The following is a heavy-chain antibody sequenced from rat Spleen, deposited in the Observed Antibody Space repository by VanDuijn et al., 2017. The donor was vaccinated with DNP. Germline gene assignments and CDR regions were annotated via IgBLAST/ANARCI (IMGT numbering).Heavy chain of an antibody. CDR1: GFTFSDYY. V-gene: IGHV5-22*01. CDR3: ARGGSHYFDC. Sequence: EVQLVESGGGLVQPGRSLKLSCAASGFTFSDYYMAWVRQAPAKGLEWVAYIGYDGDSNYNGDSVKGRFTISRDNAESPLYLQMSSLRSEDMATYYCARGGSHYFDCWGQGVMVTVSS. D-gene: IGHD1-3*01. CDR2: IGYDGDSN. J-gene: IGHJ2*01.